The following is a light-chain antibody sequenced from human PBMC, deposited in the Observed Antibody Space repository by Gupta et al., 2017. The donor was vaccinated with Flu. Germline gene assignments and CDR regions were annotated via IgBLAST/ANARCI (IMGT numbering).Light chain of an antibody. J-gene: IGLJ3*02. CDR1: SSNIGSNT. Sequence: QSVLTQPPSASGTPGQSVTISCSGSSSNIGSNTVNWYQQLPGTAPKLLIYSNNQRPSGVPDRFSGSKSGTSASLAISGLQSEDEADYYCAAWDDSLNVPVFGGGTKLTVL. CDR3: AAWDDSLNVPV. V-gene: IGLV1-44*01. CDR2: SNN.